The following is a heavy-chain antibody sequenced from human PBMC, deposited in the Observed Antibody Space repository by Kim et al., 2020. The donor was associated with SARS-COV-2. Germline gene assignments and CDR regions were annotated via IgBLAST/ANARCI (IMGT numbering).Heavy chain of an antibody. D-gene: IGHD2-2*01. CDR2: IYYSGST. J-gene: IGHJ5*02. Sequence: SETLSLTCTVSGGSISSSSYYWGWIRQPPGKGLEWIGSIYYSGSTYYNPSLKSRVTISVDTSKNQFSLKLSSVTAADTAVYYCARQKRRGLSWFDPWGQGTLVTVSS. CDR3: ARQKRRGLSWFDP. V-gene: IGHV4-39*01. CDR1: GGSISSSSYY.